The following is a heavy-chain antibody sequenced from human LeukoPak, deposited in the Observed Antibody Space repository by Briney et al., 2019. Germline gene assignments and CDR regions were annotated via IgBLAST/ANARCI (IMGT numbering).Heavy chain of an antibody. CDR2: MNPYSGDR. CDR3: ARTTSLTASGYDH. Sequence: ASVSVSCKTSGYTFTSYHINWVRQATGQGLEWMGWMNPYSGDRGYAQKFQGRVSITSDTSISTAYMELSSLRSEDTAVYFCARTTSLTASGYDHWGQGTLVTVSS. CDR1: GYTFTSYH. D-gene: IGHD4-17*01. J-gene: IGHJ5*02. V-gene: IGHV1-8*03.